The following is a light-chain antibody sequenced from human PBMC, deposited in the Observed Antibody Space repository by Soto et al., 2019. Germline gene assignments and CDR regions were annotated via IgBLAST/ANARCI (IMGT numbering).Light chain of an antibody. CDR3: QQFGSFPT. V-gene: IGKV3-20*01. CDR2: GAS. CDR1: QSASSTY. Sequence: ENVLIQFPDALFLSQGETATVSCWASQSASSTYVAWYQQKPGQAPRLLIFGASTRATGVPDRFSGAGSGTHFSLTITRLEPEDFGVYFCQQFGSFPTFGQGTRLEIK. J-gene: IGKJ5*01.